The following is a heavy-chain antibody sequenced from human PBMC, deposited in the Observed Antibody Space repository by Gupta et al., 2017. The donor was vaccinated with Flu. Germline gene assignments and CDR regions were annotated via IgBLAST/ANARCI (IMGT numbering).Heavy chain of an antibody. CDR3: ARLSGTEKISAYYGMDV. D-gene: IGHD1-1*01. Sequence: WIGWVRQMPGKGLEGMGIIYPGDSDTRYSPSFQGQVTISADKSISTAYLQWSSLKASDTAMYYWARLSGTEKISAYYGMDVWGQGTTVTVSS. CDR1: W. J-gene: IGHJ6*02. V-gene: IGHV5-51*01. CDR2: IYPGDSDT.